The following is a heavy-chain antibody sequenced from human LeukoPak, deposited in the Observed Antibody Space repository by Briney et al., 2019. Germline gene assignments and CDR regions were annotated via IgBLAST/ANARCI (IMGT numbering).Heavy chain of an antibody. D-gene: IGHD3-9*01. CDR2: IHSSGST. J-gene: IGHJ4*02. V-gene: IGHV4-59*11. Sequence: PSDTLSLTCTVSGGSLSGHFWSWFRQPPGKGLENIGYIHSSGSTNYNPSYKSRVTVSLEMSKNQFSLSLSSVTAADTAVYYCARDPGDTDWYNFDFWGQGILVTVSS. CDR1: GGSLSGHF. CDR3: ARDPGDTDWYNFDF.